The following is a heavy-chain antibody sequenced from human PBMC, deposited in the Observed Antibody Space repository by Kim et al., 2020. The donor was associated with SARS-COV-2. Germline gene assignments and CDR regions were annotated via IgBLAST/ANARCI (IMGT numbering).Heavy chain of an antibody. D-gene: IGHD3-10*01. Sequence: KFQGRVTMTRDTSTSTVYMELSSLRSEDTAVYYCARVPPYGSGMYYFDYWGQGTLVTVSS. J-gene: IGHJ4*02. V-gene: IGHV1-46*01. CDR3: ARVPPYGSGMYYFDY.